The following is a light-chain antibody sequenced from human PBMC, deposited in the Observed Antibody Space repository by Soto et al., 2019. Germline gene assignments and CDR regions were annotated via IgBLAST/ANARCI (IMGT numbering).Light chain of an antibody. J-gene: IGKJ5*01. Sequence: EIVLTQSPGTLSLSPGERATLSCRASQSVPRNYLAWYQQKPGQAPRLLIYGTSSRATGIPDRFSGSGSGTDFTLTISRLEPEDVAVYYCQHYGSSPPITFGQGTRLEIK. CDR3: QHYGSSPPIT. CDR2: GTS. CDR1: QSVPRNY. V-gene: IGKV3-20*01.